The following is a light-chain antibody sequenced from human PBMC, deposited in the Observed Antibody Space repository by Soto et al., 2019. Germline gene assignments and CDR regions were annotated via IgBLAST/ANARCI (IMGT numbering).Light chain of an antibody. J-gene: IGKJ4*01. CDR2: WAS. CDR1: QSVLYSSNNKNY. Sequence: DIVMTQSPESLAVSLGERATINCKSSQSVLYSSNNKNYLAWYQQKSGQPPKLFIYWASTRESGVPDRFSGSGSGIDFTLTVSSLQAEDVAVYYCQQYYSTPLTFGGGTKVEIK. V-gene: IGKV4-1*01. CDR3: QQYYSTPLT.